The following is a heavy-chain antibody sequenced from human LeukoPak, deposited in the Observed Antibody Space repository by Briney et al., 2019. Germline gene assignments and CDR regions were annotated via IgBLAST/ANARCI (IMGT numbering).Heavy chain of an antibody. CDR2: ISSSSSTI. J-gene: IGHJ4*02. Sequence: GGSLRLSCAASGFTFSSYSMNWVRQAPGKGLEWVSYISSSSSTIYYADSVKGRFTISRDNAKNSLYLQMNSLRAEDTAVYYCARVLVVPNTADYLDYWGQGTLVTVSS. CDR3: ARVLVVPNTADYLDY. V-gene: IGHV3-48*01. D-gene: IGHD2-2*01. CDR1: GFTFSSYS.